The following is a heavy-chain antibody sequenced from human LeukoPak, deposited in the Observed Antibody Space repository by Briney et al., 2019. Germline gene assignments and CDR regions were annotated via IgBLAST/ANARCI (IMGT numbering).Heavy chain of an antibody. CDR3: ASARGGATRNDAFDI. CDR2: IYHSGST. J-gene: IGHJ3*02. Sequence: SETLSLTCTVSGYSISSGYYWGWIRQPPGKGLEWIGSIYHSGSTYYNLSLKSRVTISVDTSKNQFSLKLSSVTAADTAVYYCASARGGATRNDAFDIWGQGTMVTVSS. D-gene: IGHD1-26*01. CDR1: GYSISSGYY. V-gene: IGHV4-38-2*02.